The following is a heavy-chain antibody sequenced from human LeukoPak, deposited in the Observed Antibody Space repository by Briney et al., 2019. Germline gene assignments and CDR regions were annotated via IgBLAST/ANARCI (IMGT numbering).Heavy chain of an antibody. CDR2: IKQDGSEK. D-gene: IGHD6-13*01. CDR1: EFTFSSYW. V-gene: IGHV3-7*01. CDR3: ARGPIKTYSSSWYLEYYFDY. Sequence: GGSLRLSCAASEFTFSSYWMSWVRQGPGEGLEWVANIKQDGSEKYYVASVKGRLTISRDDAKNSLYLQMNSLRAEDTAVYYCARGPIKTYSSSWYLEYYFDYWGQGTLVTVSS. J-gene: IGHJ4*02.